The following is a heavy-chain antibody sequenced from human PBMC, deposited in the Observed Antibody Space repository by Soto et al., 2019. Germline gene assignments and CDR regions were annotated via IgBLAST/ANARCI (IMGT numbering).Heavy chain of an antibody. CDR2: INQDGSEK. CDR1: GFTFSTYW. CDR3: SRSLDS. J-gene: IGHJ4*02. V-gene: IGHV3-7*01. Sequence: GGSLRLSCXASGFTFSTYWMDWVRQTPGKGLEWVANINQDGSEKNYVDSVKGRFTIYRDNAKNSLYLQMSSLTAEDSALYYCSRSLDSWGQGTLVTVSS.